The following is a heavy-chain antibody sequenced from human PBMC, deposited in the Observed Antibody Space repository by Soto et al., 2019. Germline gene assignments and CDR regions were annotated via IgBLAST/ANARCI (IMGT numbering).Heavy chain of an antibody. CDR1: GGSISGYY. CDR3: ARVGSSGWSPDY. D-gene: IGHD6-19*01. Sequence: SETLSLTCTVSGGSISGYYWSWIRQPPGKGLEWIGYIFYSGSTNYNPSLRSRVTISVDTSKNQFSLKLSSVTTADTAMYCCARVGSSGWSPDYWGQGTLVTVSS. CDR2: IFYSGST. J-gene: IGHJ4*02. V-gene: IGHV4-59*01.